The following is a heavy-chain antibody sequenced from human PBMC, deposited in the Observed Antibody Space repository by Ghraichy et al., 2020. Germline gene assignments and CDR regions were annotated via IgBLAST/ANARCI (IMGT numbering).Heavy chain of an antibody. CDR2: FDPEDHQT. V-gene: IGHV1-24*01. CDR1: GYSLSELS. D-gene: IGHD4-17*01. CDR3: TIGKTNDYGDFVGFDP. Sequence: ASVKVSCKISGYSLSELSMHWARQAPGKGLEWMGGFDPEDHQTFYAQKFQGRVTMTEDTSTDTAYLELSSLRFEDTAVFYCTIGKTNDYGDFVGFDPWGQGTLVTVSS. J-gene: IGHJ5*02.